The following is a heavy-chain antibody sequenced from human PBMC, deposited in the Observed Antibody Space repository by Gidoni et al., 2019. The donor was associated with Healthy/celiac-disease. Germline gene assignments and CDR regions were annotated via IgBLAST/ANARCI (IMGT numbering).Heavy chain of an antibody. CDR2: IRGSGGST. V-gene: IGHV3-23*01. Sequence: EVQLLESGGGLVQPGGSLRLSCAASGFTFSSYAMSWVRQAPGKGLGWGSAIRGSGGSTYYADSVKGRFTISRDNSKNTLYLQMNSLRAEDTAVYYCAKVSAARPYGMDVWGQGTTVTVSS. CDR3: AKVSAARPYGMDV. J-gene: IGHJ6*02. D-gene: IGHD6-6*01. CDR1: GFTFSSYA.